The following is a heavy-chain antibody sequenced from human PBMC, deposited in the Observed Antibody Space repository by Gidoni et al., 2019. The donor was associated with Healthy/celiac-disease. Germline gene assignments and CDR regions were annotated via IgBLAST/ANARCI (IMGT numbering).Heavy chain of an antibody. CDR1: GFTFSNAW. CDR2: IKSKTDGGTT. CDR3: TTLLHCSGGSCYSD. Sequence: EVQLVESGGGLVKPGGSLRLSCAASGFTFSNAWMSWVRQAPGKGLEWVGRIKSKTDGGTTDYAAPVKGRFTISRDDSKNTLYLQMNSLKTEDTAVFYCTTLLHCSGGSCYSDWGQGTLVTVSS. J-gene: IGHJ4*02. V-gene: IGHV3-15*01. D-gene: IGHD2-15*01.